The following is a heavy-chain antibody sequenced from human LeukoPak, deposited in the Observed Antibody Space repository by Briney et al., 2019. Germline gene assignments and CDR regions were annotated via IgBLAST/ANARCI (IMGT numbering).Heavy chain of an antibody. J-gene: IGHJ4*02. V-gene: IGHV3-21*01. Sequence: PGGSLRLSCAASGFTFSSDSMNSVRQAPGKGLEWVSSISSSSSYIYYADSVKGRFSISRDNAKNSLYLQMNSLRAEDTAVCYCARDTRTGYSSSWYGGGFDYWGQGTLVTVSS. CDR3: ARDTRTGYSSSWYGGGFDY. D-gene: IGHD6-13*01. CDR1: GFTFSSDS. CDR2: ISSSSSYI.